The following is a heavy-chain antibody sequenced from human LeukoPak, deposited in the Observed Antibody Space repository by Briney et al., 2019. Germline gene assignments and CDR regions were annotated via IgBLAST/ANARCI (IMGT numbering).Heavy chain of an antibody. Sequence: SETLSLTCTVSGGSISSGSYYWSWIRQPAGKGLEWIGRIYTSGSTNYNPSLKSRVTISVDTSKNQFSLKLSSVTAADTAVYYCARGGYLFSDYVWGSYRPIDYWGQGTLVTVSS. CDR2: IYTSGST. CDR1: GGSISSGSYY. D-gene: IGHD3-16*02. CDR3: ARGGYLFSDYVWGSYRPIDY. V-gene: IGHV4-61*02. J-gene: IGHJ4*02.